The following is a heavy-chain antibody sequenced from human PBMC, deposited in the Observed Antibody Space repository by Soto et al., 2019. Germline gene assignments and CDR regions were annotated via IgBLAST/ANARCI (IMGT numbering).Heavy chain of an antibody. CDR2: INAGNGNT. CDR3: ARGLAPYYFDY. CDR1: GYTFTSYA. Sequence: DSVKVSCKASGYTFTSYAMHWVRQAPGQRLEWMGWINAGNGNTKYSQKFQGRVTITRDTSASTAYMELSSLRSEDTAVYYCARGLAPYYFDYWGQGTLVTVSS. D-gene: IGHD6-19*01. J-gene: IGHJ4*02. V-gene: IGHV1-3*01.